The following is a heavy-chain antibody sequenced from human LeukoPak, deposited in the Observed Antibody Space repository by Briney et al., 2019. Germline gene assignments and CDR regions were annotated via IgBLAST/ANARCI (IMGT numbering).Heavy chain of an antibody. V-gene: IGHV3-23*01. CDR2: ISGSGGST. D-gene: IGHD4-17*01. CDR3: AKGIRDYGGAFDI. CDR1: GFTFSSHA. J-gene: IGHJ3*02. Sequence: GGSLRLSCAAPGFTFSSHAMSWVRQAPGKGLEWVSAISGSGGSTYYADSVKGRFTISRDNSKNTLYLQMNSLRAEDTAVYYCAKGIRDYGGAFDIWGQGTMVTVSS.